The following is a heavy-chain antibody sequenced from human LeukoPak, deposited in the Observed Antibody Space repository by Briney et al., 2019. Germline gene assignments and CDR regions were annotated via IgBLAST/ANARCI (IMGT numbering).Heavy chain of an antibody. CDR1: GFTFDDYA. V-gene: IGHV3-9*01. CDR2: ISWNSGSI. J-gene: IGHJ4*02. D-gene: IGHD3-10*01. Sequence: PGRSLRLSCAASGFTFDDYAMHWVRQAPGKGLEWVSGISWNSGSIGYADSVKGRFTISRDNAKNSLYLQMNSLRAEDTALYYCAKDPRPDYYGSGGYYPYYFDYWGQGTLVTVSS. CDR3: AKDPRPDYYGSGGYYPYYFDY.